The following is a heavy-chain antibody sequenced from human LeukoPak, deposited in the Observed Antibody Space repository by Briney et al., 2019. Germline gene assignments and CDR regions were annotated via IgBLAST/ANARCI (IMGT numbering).Heavy chain of an antibody. CDR3: ARVRMGAVAGPDHFDY. CDR2: INHSGST. CDR1: GGSFSGYY. J-gene: IGHJ4*02. D-gene: IGHD6-19*01. V-gene: IGHV4-34*01. Sequence: SETLSLTCAVYGGSFSGYYWSWIRQPPGKGLEWIGEINHSGSTNYNPSLKSRVTISVDTSKNQFSLKLSFVTAADTAVYYCARVRMGAVAGPDHFDYWGQGTLVTVSS.